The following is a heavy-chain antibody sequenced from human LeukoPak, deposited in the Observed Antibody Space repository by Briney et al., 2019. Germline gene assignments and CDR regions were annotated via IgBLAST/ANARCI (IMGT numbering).Heavy chain of an antibody. J-gene: IGHJ4*02. V-gene: IGHV4-4*07. CDR1: SGFISNYY. CDR3: ARDSRYYDFWSGYLDY. Sequence: SETLSLTCSVSSGFISNYYWSWIRQPAGKGLEWIGRISTSGNTNYSPSLKSRVTMSVDTSKNQFFLNLRSVTAADTAVYYCARDSRYYDFWSGYLDYWGRGALVSVSS. CDR2: ISTSGNT. D-gene: IGHD3-3*01.